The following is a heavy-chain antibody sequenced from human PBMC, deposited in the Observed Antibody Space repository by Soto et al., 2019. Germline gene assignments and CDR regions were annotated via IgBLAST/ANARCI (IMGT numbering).Heavy chain of an antibody. Sequence: QVQLVQSGAEVKRPGSSVKVSCKASGDTFSLYSINWVRQAPGLGLEWVGRVNPILSMSNYAQRFQGRVTMTADKSTSTAYMELSGLRSEDTAMYYCATSYGSGYRAFDYWGQGALVTVSS. D-gene: IGHD3-10*01. CDR3: ATSYGSGYRAFDY. V-gene: IGHV1-69*04. CDR2: VNPILSMS. CDR1: GDTFSLYS. J-gene: IGHJ4*02.